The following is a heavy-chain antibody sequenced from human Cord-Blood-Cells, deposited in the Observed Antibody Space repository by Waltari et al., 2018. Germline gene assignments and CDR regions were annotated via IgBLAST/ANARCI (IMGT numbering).Heavy chain of an antibody. D-gene: IGHD3-9*01. V-gene: IGHV3-30*18. CDR3: AKESGTGDAFDI. CDR2: ISYDGSNK. J-gene: IGHJ3*02. Sequence: QVQLVESGGGVVQPGRSLRLSCAASGFTFSSYGMHWVRQAPGKGLEWVAVISYDGSNKYYADSVKGRFTISRDNSKNTLYLQMNSLRAEDTAVYYCAKESGTGDAFDIWGQGTMVTVSS. CDR1: GFTFSSYG.